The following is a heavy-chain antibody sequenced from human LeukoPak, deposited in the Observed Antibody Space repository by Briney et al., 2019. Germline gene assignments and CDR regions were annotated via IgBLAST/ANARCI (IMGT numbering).Heavy chain of an antibody. V-gene: IGHV4-4*07. CDR3: ARENWNYGEDF. CDR2: VHSSRGS. J-gene: IGHJ4*02. D-gene: IGHD1-7*01. Sequence: SETLSLTCTVSGGSISNYYWSWIRQPAGKGLEWIGCVHSSRGSNYNPSLKSRVTMSVDTSKNQVSLKLIAVTAADSAVYYCARENWNYGEDFWGQGALVTVSS. CDR1: GGSISNYY.